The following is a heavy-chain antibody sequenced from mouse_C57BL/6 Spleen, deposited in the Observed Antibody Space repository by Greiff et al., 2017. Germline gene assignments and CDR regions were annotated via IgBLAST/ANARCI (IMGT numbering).Heavy chain of an antibody. J-gene: IGHJ3*01. CDR1: GYTFTSYW. V-gene: IGHV1-5*01. D-gene: IGHD2-4*01. CDR2: IYPGNSDT. CDR3: TRRAVNYDYDDGFAY. Sequence: EVQLQQSGTVLARPGASVKMSCKTSGYTFTSYWMHWVKQRPGQGLEWIGAIYPGNSDTSYNQKVKGKAKLTAVKSASTASMELRSLTNEYSAVCYCTRRAVNYDYDDGFAYWGQGTLVTVSA.